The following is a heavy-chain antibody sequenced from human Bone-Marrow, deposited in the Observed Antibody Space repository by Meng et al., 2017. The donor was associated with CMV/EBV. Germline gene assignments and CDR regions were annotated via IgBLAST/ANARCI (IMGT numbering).Heavy chain of an antibody. D-gene: IGHD3-3*01. CDR3: ARDRDTIFGVRRYNWFDP. CDR1: GFTFSSYS. CDR2: IRYDGSNK. V-gene: IGHV3-30*02. J-gene: IGHJ5*02. Sequence: GESLKISCVASGFTFSSYSMNWVRQAPGKGLEWVAFIRYDGSNKYYADSVKGRFTISRDNSKNTLYLQMNSLRAEDTAVYYCARDRDTIFGVRRYNWFDPWGQGTLVTVSS.